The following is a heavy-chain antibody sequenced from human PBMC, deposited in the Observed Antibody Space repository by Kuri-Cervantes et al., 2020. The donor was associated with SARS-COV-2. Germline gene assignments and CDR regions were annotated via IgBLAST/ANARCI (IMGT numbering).Heavy chain of an antibody. CDR2: ISGSGGST. Sequence: GGSLRLSCAASGFTFSSYAMSWVRQAPGKGLEWVSAISGSGGSTYCADSVKGRFTISRDNAKSSVFLQMNSLRAEDTAVYYCTTSMIVSAAHYFDYWGQGILVTVSS. CDR3: TTSMIVSAAHYFDY. D-gene: IGHD3-22*01. CDR1: GFTFSSYA. J-gene: IGHJ4*02. V-gene: IGHV3-23*01.